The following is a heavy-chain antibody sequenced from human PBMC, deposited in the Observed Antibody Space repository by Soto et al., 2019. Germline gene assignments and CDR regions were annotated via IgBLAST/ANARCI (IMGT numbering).Heavy chain of an antibody. CDR1: GYLFTAYS. CDR3: ARERQQQLVHDFDY. D-gene: IGHD6-13*01. CDR2: VNPSGGST. J-gene: IGHJ4*02. V-gene: IGHV1-46*01. Sequence: ASVKVSCKASGYLFTAYSMHWVRLAPGQGLEWMGVVNPSGGSTKYAQNFQGRVTMTRDTSTTTIYMELSSLRSDDTAVYYCARERQQQLVHDFDYWGQGTLVTV.